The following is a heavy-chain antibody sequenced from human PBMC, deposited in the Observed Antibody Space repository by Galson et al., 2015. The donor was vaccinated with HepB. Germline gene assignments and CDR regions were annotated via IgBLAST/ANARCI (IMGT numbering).Heavy chain of an antibody. Sequence: SLRLSCAASGFTFSSYAMHWVRQAPGKGLEWVAVISYDGSNKYYADSVKGRFTISRDNSKNTLYLQMNSLRAEDTAVYYRARHPNPDRAWGPFDYWGQGTLVTVSS. V-gene: IGHV3-30-3*01. CDR2: ISYDGSNK. D-gene: IGHD3-16*01. CDR1: GFTFSSYA. J-gene: IGHJ4*02. CDR3: ARHPNPDRAWGPFDY.